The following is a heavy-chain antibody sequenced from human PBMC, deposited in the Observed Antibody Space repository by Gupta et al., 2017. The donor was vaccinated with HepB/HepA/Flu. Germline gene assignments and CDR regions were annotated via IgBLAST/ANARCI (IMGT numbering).Heavy chain of an antibody. J-gene: IGHJ4*02. Sequence: EVQLVESGGGVVRPGGSLRPSCAASGFTFDDYDMSWVRQAPGKGLGWVSSINWNGGTTGYVDSVKGRFTISRDNAKNSLYLQMNSLRAEDTALYYCARDGVGGSFDYWGQGTLVTVSS. CDR3: ARDGVGGSFDY. D-gene: IGHD2-15*01. CDR1: GFTFDDYD. CDR2: INWNGGTT. V-gene: IGHV3-20*04.